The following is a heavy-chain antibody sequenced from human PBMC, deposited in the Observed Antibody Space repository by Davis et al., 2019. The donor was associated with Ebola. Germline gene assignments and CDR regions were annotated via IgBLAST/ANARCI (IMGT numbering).Heavy chain of an antibody. J-gene: IGHJ4*02. CDR2: IIPILGIA. CDR3: ALQRSNYYDSSGTTFDY. Sequence: SVKVSCKASGGTFSSYTISWVRQAPGQGLEWMGRIIPILGIANYAQKFQGRVTITADKSTSTAYMELSSLRSEDTAVYYCALQRSNYYDSSGTTFDYWGQGTLVTVSS. D-gene: IGHD3-22*01. CDR1: GGTFSSYT. V-gene: IGHV1-69*02.